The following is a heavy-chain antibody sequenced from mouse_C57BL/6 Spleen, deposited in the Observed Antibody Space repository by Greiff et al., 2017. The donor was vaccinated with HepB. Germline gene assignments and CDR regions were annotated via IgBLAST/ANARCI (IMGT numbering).Heavy chain of an antibody. J-gene: IGHJ1*03. D-gene: IGHD1-1*01. CDR3: ANYYGSSYGYFDV. CDR1: GYAFSSSW. CDR2: IYPGDGDT. V-gene: IGHV1-82*01. Sequence: VQLQQSGPELVKPGASVKISCKASGYAFSSSWMNWVKQRPGKVLEWIGRIYPGDGDTNYNGKFKGKATLTADKSSSTAYMQLSSLTSEDSAVYFCANYYGSSYGYFDVWGTGTTVTVSS.